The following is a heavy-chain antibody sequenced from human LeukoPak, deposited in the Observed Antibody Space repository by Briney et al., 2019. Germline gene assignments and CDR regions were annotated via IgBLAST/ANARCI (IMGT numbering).Heavy chain of an antibody. V-gene: IGHV3-7*03. CDR1: GFTFSSYW. CDR3: AKDNSPVSTVTFDY. CDR2: IKRDGSEK. D-gene: IGHD4-11*01. J-gene: IGHJ4*02. Sequence: PGGSLRLSCAASGFTFSSYWMSWVRQAPGKGLEWVANIKRDGSEKYYVDSVKGRFTISRDNSKNTLYLQMNSLRAEDTAVYYCAKDNSPVSTVTFDYWGQGTLVTVSS.